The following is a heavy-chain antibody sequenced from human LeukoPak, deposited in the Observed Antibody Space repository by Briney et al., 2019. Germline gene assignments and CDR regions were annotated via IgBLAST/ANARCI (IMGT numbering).Heavy chain of an antibody. J-gene: IGHJ6*02. V-gene: IGHV2-70*01. D-gene: IGHD2-15*01. CDR3: ARTTVYCSGGSCYSGYDYYYGMDV. CDR1: GFSLSTSGMC. Sequence: SGPTLVNPTQTLTLTCTFSGFSLSTSGMCVSWIRQPPGKALEWLALIDWDDDKYYSTSLKTRLTISKDTSKNQVVLTMTNMDPVDTATYYCARTTVYCSGGSCYSGYDYYYGMDVWGQGTTVTVSS. CDR2: IDWDDDK.